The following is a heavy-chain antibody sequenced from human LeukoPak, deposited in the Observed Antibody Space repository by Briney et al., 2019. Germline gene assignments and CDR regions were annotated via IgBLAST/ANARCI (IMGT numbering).Heavy chain of an antibody. V-gene: IGHV3-33*01. Sequence: PGRSLRLSCAASGFTFSSYGMHWVRQAPGKGLEWVAVIWYDGSNKYYADSVKGRFTISRDNSKNTLYLQMNSLRAEDTAVYYCARRNYYYYYAMDVWGQGTTVTVSS. J-gene: IGHJ6*02. CDR3: ARRNYYYYYAMDV. CDR2: IWYDGSNK. D-gene: IGHD4-11*01. CDR1: GFTFSSYG.